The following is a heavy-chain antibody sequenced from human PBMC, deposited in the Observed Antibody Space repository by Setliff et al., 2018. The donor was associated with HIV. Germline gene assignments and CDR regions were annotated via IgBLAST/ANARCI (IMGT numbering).Heavy chain of an antibody. V-gene: IGHV2-70*11. CDR1: GGSINNFY. CDR2: IAWTDAK. CDR3: ARIYGLSPPV. D-gene: IGHD2-2*01. Sequence: TLSLTCTVSGGSINNFYWSWIRQPPGKALEWLARIAWTDAKNYNTSLKTRLTVSWDTSKNQVVLTMTNMDPVDTGTYYCARIYGLSPPVWGQGTQVTVSS. J-gene: IGHJ4*02.